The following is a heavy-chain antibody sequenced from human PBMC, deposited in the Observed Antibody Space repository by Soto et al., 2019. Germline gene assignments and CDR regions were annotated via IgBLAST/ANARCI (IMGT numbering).Heavy chain of an antibody. J-gene: IGHJ4*02. Sequence: EVQLVESGGGLVQPGGSLRLSCAASGFTFSSYWMPWVRQAPGKGLVWVSRINSDGSSTSYADSVKGRFTISRDNAKNTLYLQMNSLRAEDTAVYYCARDQNSYDYGDLWGQGTLVTVSS. CDR3: ARDQNSYDYGDL. V-gene: IGHV3-74*01. CDR1: GFTFSSYW. D-gene: IGHD5-18*01. CDR2: INSDGSST.